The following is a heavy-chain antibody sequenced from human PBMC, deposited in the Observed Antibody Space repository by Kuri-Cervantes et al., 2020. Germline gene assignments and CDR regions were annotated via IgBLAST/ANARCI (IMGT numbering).Heavy chain of an antibody. Sequence: SETLSLTCAVSGYSISSGYYWGWIRQPPGKGLEWIGYIYYSGSTNYNPSLKSRVTISVDTSKNQFSLKLSSVTAADTAVYYCATRGQLEGYYFDYWGQGTLVTVSS. CDR3: ATRGQLEGYYFDY. CDR1: GYSISSGYY. D-gene: IGHD6-6*01. J-gene: IGHJ4*02. CDR2: IYYSGST. V-gene: IGHV4-38-2*01.